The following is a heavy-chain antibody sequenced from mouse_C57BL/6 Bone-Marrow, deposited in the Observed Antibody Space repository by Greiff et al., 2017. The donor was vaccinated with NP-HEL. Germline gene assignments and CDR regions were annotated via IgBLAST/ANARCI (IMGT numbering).Heavy chain of an antibody. J-gene: IGHJ2*01. CDR2: ISSGSSTI. CDR1: GFTFSDYG. CDR3: ARPSMSKRNFDY. V-gene: IGHV5-17*01. D-gene: IGHD2-10*02. Sequence: EVKLVESGGGLVKPGGSLKLSCAASGFTFSDYGMHWVRQAPEKGLEWVAYISSGSSTIYYADTVKGRFTISIDNAKNTLFLQMTSLRSEDTAMYYCARPSMSKRNFDYWGQGTTLTVSS.